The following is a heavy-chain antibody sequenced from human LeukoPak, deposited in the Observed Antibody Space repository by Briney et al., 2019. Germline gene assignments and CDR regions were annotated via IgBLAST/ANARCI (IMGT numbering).Heavy chain of an antibody. CDR2: IDPEDGET. J-gene: IGHJ4*02. Sequence: ASVKVSCKISGYTFVDYFMHWVRQAPGKGFEWMGLIDPEDGETKYAEKIQGRITINADTSIDTAYLELSSLTSADTAMYFCSTPPGYWGQGTLVTVSS. CDR3: STPPGY. V-gene: IGHV1-69-2*01. CDR1: GYTFVDYF.